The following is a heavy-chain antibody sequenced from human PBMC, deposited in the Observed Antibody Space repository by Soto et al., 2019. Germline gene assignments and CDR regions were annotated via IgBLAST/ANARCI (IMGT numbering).Heavy chain of an antibody. Sequence: PGWSLRISCAACGFTFSSYSMNWVSQDPGKGLEWVSSISSSSSYIYYADSVKGRFTISRDNAKNSLYLQMNSLRAEDTAVYYCARDSLLAVAGPLEIWGQGTLVTVSS. CDR3: ARDSLLAVAGPLEI. CDR1: GFTFSSYS. V-gene: IGHV3-21*01. CDR2: ISSSSSYI. D-gene: IGHD6-19*01. J-gene: IGHJ4*02.